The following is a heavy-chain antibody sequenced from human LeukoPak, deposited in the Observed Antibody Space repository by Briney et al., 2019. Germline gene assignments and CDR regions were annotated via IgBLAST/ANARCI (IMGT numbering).Heavy chain of an antibody. CDR3: ARGPYCCGGSCYSEVPH. J-gene: IGHJ4*02. Sequence: GASVKVSCKASGYTFTSYDINWVRQATGQGLEWMGWMNLNSGNTGYAQKFQGRVTMTRNTSISTAYMELSSLRSEDTAVYYCARGPYCCGGSCYSEVPHWGQGTLVTVSS. V-gene: IGHV1-8*01. D-gene: IGHD2-15*01. CDR1: GYTFTSYD. CDR2: MNLNSGNT.